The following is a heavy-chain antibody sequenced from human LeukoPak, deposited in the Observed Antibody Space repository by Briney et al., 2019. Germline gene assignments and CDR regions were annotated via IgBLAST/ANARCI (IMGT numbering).Heavy chain of an antibody. J-gene: IGHJ6*02. CDR3: ARVTRSFGMDV. CDR1: GGSISSYY. V-gene: IGHV4-59*01. CDR2: IYYSGST. Sequence: SETLSLTCTVSGGSISSYYWSWIRQPPGKGLEWIGYIYYSGSTNYNPSLKSRVTISVDTSKNQFSLKLSSVTAADTAVYYCARVTRSFGMDVWGQGTTVTVSS. D-gene: IGHD3-10*01.